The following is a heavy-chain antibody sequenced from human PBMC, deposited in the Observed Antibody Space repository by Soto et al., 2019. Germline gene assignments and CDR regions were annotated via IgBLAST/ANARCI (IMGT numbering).Heavy chain of an antibody. Sequence: PSETLSLPCAVSGASLRSYHWSFLRQPAGKGLEWIGRIQHTGNTNYNPSLKSRVTRSADTSKNQISLKMTSVTAADSAVYFCAKDVSSRRWFDPWGQGVRVTVSS. CDR2: IQHTGNT. V-gene: IGHV4-4*07. CDR1: GASLRSYH. D-gene: IGHD3-16*01. CDR3: AKDVSSRRWFDP. J-gene: IGHJ5*02.